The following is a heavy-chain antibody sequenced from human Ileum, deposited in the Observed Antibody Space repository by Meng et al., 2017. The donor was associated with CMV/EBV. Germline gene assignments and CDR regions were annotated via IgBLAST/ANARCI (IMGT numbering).Heavy chain of an antibody. CDR2: INPNSGGT. CDR3: TRDLGSSTWYYNWFDP. D-gene: IGHD6-13*01. J-gene: IGHJ5*02. CDR1: STFTDYS. Sequence: STFTDYSIHWVRQAPEQGLEWMRWINPNSGGTNYAQKFQGRVSMTRDTSISTAYMDLSRLTSDDTAVYYCTRDLGSSTWYYNWFDPWGQGTLVTVSS. V-gene: IGHV1-2*02.